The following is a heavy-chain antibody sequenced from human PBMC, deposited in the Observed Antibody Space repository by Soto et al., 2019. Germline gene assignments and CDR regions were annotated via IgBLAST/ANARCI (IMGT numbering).Heavy chain of an antibody. J-gene: IGHJ4*02. CDR3: ARDQYYYDSSGFRRADY. V-gene: IGHV1-18*01. CDR1: GYTFTSYG. D-gene: IGHD3-22*01. Sequence: QVQLVQSGAEVKKPGASVKVSCKASGYTFTSYGISWVRQAPGQGLEWMGWISAYNGNTNYAQKLQGRVTMTTDTSTSTAYMELRSLRSDDTAVYYCARDQYYYDSSGFRRADYWGQGTLVTVSS. CDR2: ISAYNGNT.